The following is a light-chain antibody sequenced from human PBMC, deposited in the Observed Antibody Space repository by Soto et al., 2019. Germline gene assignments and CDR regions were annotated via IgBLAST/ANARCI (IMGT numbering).Light chain of an antibody. CDR3: QQYGSSGLT. Sequence: EIVLTQSPGTLSLSPGERATLSCRASQSVSSSYLAWYQQKPGQAPRLLFYGASSRATGIPDRFSGSGSGTDFTLTISRLEPEDFAVYYWQQYGSSGLTFGGGTKVEIK. CDR1: QSVSSSY. J-gene: IGKJ4*01. CDR2: GAS. V-gene: IGKV3-20*01.